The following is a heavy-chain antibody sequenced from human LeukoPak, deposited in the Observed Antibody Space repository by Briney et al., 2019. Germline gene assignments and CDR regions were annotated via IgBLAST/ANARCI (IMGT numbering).Heavy chain of an antibody. Sequence: PGGSLRLSCAAPGFTFDDYAMHWVPQAPGKGLEWVSRITWNSGNIAQADSVKGRFTISRENAKNSLHMQMDSLRPEDTALYYCAKSRGYHGSGREPFDYWGQGTLVTASS. CDR1: GFTFDDYA. CDR3: AKSRGYHGSGREPFDY. V-gene: IGHV3-9*01. CDR2: ITWNSGNI. D-gene: IGHD3-10*01. J-gene: IGHJ4*02.